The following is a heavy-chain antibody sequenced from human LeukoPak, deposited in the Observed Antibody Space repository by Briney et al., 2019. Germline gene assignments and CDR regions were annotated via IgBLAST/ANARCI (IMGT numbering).Heavy chain of an antibody. V-gene: IGHV1-69*13. D-gene: IGHD2-2*02. CDR1: GGTFSSYA. J-gene: IGHJ6*02. CDR3: ARADIVVVPAAINRQNYYYYGMDV. Sequence: SVKVSCKASGGTFSSYAISWVRQAPGQGLEWMGGIIPIFGTANYAQKFQGRVTITADESTSTAYMELSSLRSEGTAVYYCARADIVVVPAAINRQNYYYYGMDVWGQGTTVTVSS. CDR2: IIPIFGTA.